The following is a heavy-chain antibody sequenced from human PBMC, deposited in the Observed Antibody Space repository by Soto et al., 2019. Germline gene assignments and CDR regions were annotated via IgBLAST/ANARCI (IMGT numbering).Heavy chain of an antibody. Sequence: QVQLVQSGAEVKKPGASVKVSCKASGYTFTSYGISWVRQAPGQGLEWMGWISAYNGNTNYAQKLQDRVTMTTDTSTSTAYMELRSLRSDDTAVYYCAREGYYDSSGYYYEESFDYWGQGTLVTVSS. V-gene: IGHV1-18*01. D-gene: IGHD3-22*01. CDR3: AREGYYDSSGYYYEESFDY. J-gene: IGHJ4*02. CDR1: GYTFTSYG. CDR2: ISAYNGNT.